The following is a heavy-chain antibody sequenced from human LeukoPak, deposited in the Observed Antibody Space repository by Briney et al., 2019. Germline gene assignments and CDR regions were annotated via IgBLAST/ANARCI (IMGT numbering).Heavy chain of an antibody. Sequence: TSETLSLTCTVSGGSISSGDYYWSWIRQPPGKGLEWIVYIYYSGSTNYNPSLKSRVTISVDTSKNQFSLKLSSVTAADTAVYYCARDRRDGYNLYYFDYWGQGTLVTVSS. CDR3: ARDRRDGYNLYYFDY. V-gene: IGHV4-61*08. D-gene: IGHD5-24*01. CDR2: IYYSGST. CDR1: GGSISSGDYY. J-gene: IGHJ4*02.